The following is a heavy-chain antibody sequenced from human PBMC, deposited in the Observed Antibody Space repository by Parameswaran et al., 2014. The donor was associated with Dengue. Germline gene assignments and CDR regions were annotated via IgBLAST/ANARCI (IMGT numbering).Heavy chain of an antibody. CDR3: ARTTVTGNHWFDP. J-gene: IGHJ5*02. V-gene: IGHV3-21*01. CDR2: ISSGSGYI. Sequence: WIRQPQEGLEWVSSISSGSGYIYYADSVKGRFTISRDNAKNSLYLQMNSLRAEDTAVYYCARTTVTGNHWFDPWGQGTLVTVSS. D-gene: IGHD6-19*01.